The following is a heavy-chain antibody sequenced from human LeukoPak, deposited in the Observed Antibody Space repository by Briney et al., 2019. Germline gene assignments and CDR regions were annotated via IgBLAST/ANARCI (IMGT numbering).Heavy chain of an antibody. J-gene: IGHJ5*02. CDR2: ISSSGSTI. CDR1: GFTFSSYE. CDR3: AHPTEYSSSWYGNWFDP. V-gene: IGHV3-48*03. D-gene: IGHD6-13*01. Sequence: GGSLRLSCAASGFTFSSYEMNWVRQAPGKGLEWVSYISSSGSTIYYADSVKGRFTISRDNAKNSPYLQMNSLRAEDTAVYYCAHPTEYSSSWYGNWFDPWGQGTLVTVSS.